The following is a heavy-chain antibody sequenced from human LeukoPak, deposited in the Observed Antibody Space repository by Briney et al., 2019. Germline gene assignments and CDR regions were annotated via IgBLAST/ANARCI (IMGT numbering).Heavy chain of an antibody. CDR3: ASSEWEPVGFDY. CDR2: IYYSGST. Sequence: PSETLSLTCAVYGGSFSGYYWSWIRQPPGKGLEWIGYIYYSGSTNYNPSLKSRVTISVDTSKNQFSLKLSSVTAADTAVYYCASSEWEPVGFDYWGQGTLVTVSS. CDR1: GGSFSGYY. J-gene: IGHJ4*02. V-gene: IGHV4-59*08. D-gene: IGHD1-26*01.